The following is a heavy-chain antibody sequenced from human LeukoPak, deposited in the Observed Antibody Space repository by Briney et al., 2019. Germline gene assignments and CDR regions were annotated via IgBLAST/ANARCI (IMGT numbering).Heavy chain of an antibody. Sequence: ASVKVSCKVSGYTLTELSMHWVRQAPGKGLEWMGGFDPEDGETIYAQKFQGRVTMTEDTSTDTAYMELSSLRSEDTAVYYCAKAAAYDILTGYYNGLDYWGQGTLVTVSS. J-gene: IGHJ4*02. CDR2: FDPEDGET. CDR3: AKAAAYDILTGYYNGLDY. V-gene: IGHV1-24*01. D-gene: IGHD3-9*01. CDR1: GYTLTELS.